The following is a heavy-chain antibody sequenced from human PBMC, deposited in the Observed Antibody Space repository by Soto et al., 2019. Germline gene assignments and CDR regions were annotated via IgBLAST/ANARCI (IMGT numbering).Heavy chain of an antibody. Sequence: QMQMLQSGAEVRKPGASVKVSCKTSGYDFLNFNIHWVRQAPGQGLELMAVINPSGGYTRHAQKFHGRFTLTRDTSSTTVYMDLSGLASEDTAVYYCTRADSGVVILPDVRPLFDLWGQGTLVVVSS. CDR3: TRADSGVVILPDVRPLFDL. CDR2: INPSGGYT. CDR1: GYDFLNFN. V-gene: IGHV1-46*01. J-gene: IGHJ4*02. D-gene: IGHD3-10*01.